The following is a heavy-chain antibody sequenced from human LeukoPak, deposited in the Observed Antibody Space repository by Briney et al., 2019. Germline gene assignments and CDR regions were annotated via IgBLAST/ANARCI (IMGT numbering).Heavy chain of an antibody. V-gene: IGHV4-34*01. J-gene: IGHJ4*02. CDR2: INHSGST. CDR1: GGSFSGYY. CDR3: ARGPAVAGYDY. D-gene: IGHD6-19*01. Sequence: PSETLSLTCAVYGGSFSGYYWSWIRQPPGKGLEWIGEINHSGSTNYNPSFKSRVTISVDTSKNQFSLKLSSVTAADTAVYYCARGPAVAGYDYWGQGTLVTVSS.